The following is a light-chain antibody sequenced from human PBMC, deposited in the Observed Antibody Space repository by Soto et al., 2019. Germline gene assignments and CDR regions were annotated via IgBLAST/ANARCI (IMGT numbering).Light chain of an antibody. CDR3: KQYGSLLTWT. CDR1: QSVSSSY. V-gene: IGKV3-20*01. Sequence: EIVLTQSPGTLSFSPGERATLSCRASQSVSSSYLAWYQQKPGQAPRLLIYGASSRATGIPDRFSGSGSGTDFTLTISRLEPEVFAVYHCKQYGSLLTWTYGHWIKV. CDR2: GAS. J-gene: IGKJ1*01.